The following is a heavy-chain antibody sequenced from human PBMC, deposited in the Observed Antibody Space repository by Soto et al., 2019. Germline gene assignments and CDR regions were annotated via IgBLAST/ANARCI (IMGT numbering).Heavy chain of an antibody. V-gene: IGHV4-4*02. Sequence: QVQLQESGPGLVKPSGTLSLTCAVSGGSISSSTWWSWVRQPPGKGLEWIGEIYHSGSTNYNPSLKSRVTISLDKSKNQFSLKLNSVPAADTAVYYCARDAIAAAGKDYWGQGTLVTVSS. CDR3: ARDAIAAAGKDY. J-gene: IGHJ4*02. D-gene: IGHD6-13*01. CDR2: IYHSGST. CDR1: GGSISSSTW.